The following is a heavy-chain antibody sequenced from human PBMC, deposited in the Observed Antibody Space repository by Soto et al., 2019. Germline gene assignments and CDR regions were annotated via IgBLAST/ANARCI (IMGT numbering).Heavy chain of an antibody. V-gene: IGHV4-31*03. CDR1: GGSISSGGYY. CDR3: ARGHDPIVNYYFDY. D-gene: IGHD1-20*01. CDR2: IYYSGST. Sequence: QVQLQESGPGLVKPSQTLSLTCPVSGGSISSGGYYWSWIRQHPGKGLEWIGYIYYSGSTYYNPSLKGRVTISVDTSKNQFSLKLSSVTAADTAVYYCARGHDPIVNYYFDYWGQGTLVTVSS. J-gene: IGHJ4*02.